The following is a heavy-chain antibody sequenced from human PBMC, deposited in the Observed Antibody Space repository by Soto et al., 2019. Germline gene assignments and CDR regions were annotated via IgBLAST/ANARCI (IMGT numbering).Heavy chain of an antibody. J-gene: IGHJ4*02. CDR1: GFTFSSYS. D-gene: IGHD6-19*01. CDR2: ISSSSSYI. CDR3: ARGSVAGTLYFDY. Sequence: GGSLRLSCAASGFTFSSYSMNWVRQAPGKGLEWVSSISSSSSYIYYADSVKGRFTISRDNAKNSLYLQMNSLRAEDTAVYYCARGSVAGTLYFDYWGQGTLVTVSS. V-gene: IGHV3-21*01.